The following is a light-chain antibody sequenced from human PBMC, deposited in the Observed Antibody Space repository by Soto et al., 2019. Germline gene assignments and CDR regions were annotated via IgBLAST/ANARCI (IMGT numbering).Light chain of an antibody. V-gene: IGLV1-44*01. Sequence: QSVVTQPPSASGTPGQRITISCSGSSSNIESHTVNWYQHVPGTAPKLLINTNNQRPSGVPDRFSGSKSGASASLVISRLQPEDEATYYCATWDDSRKGVFGTGTKLTVL. CDR3: ATWDDSRKGV. CDR2: TNN. J-gene: IGLJ1*01. CDR1: SSNIESHT.